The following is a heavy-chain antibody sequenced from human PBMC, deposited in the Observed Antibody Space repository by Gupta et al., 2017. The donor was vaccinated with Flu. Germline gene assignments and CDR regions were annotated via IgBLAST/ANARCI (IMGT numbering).Heavy chain of an antibody. J-gene: IGHJ4*02. V-gene: IGHV4-59*01. CDR1: GGSISSYY. Sequence: PSETLSLTCTVSGGSISSYYWSWIRQPPGKGLEWIGYIYYSGSTNYNPSLKSRVTISVDTSKNQFSLKLSSVTAADTAVYYCAIGQTGYGSGSYPSDYWGQGTLVTVSS. CDR2: IYYSGST. CDR3: AIGQTGYGSGSYPSDY. D-gene: IGHD3-10*01.